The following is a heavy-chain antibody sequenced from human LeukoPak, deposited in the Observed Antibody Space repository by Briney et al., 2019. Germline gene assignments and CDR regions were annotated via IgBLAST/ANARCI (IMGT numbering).Heavy chain of an antibody. CDR2: TSSSSSYI. V-gene: IGHV3-21*01. D-gene: IGHD3-16*01. Sequence: GGSLRLSCAASGFTFDDYSMNWVRQAPGKGLEWVSSTSSSSSYIYYADSVKGRFTISRDNAKNSLYLQMNSLRAEDTAVYYCARGLGSYAYSDAFDIWGQGKMVTVSS. CDR3: ARGLGSYAYSDAFDI. J-gene: IGHJ3*02. CDR1: GFTFDDYS.